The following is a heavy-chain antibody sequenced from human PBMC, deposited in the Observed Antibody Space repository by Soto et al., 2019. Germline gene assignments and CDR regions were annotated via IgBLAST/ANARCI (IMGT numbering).Heavy chain of an antibody. CDR2: ISTYSGYT. CDR3: TREAIVVITAAQPSHFDS. D-gene: IGHD2-2*01. V-gene: IGHV1-18*01. CDR1: GYNFIKYG. Sequence: QVQLVQSGAEVKKPGASVKVSCKGLGYNFIKYGINWVRQAPGQGLEWMGWISTYSGYTHSAQKLQRRITLTTATAATTAYMEFRSLRSADTALYYCTREAIVVITAAQPSHFDSWGQGTLVTVSS. J-gene: IGHJ4*02.